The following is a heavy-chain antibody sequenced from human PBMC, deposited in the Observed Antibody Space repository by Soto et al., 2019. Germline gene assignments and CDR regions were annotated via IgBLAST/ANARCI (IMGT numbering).Heavy chain of an antibody. D-gene: IGHD3-22*01. Sequence: PGGSLRLSCAASGFTFDDYAMYWVRQVPGKGLEWVSGISWNSGRIGYADSVKGRFTISRDNAKKSLFLQMNNLRADDTAVYYCAEDYYDVGGNKGLGFDPWGQGTLVTVSS. J-gene: IGHJ5*02. V-gene: IGHV3-9*01. CDR2: ISWNSGRI. CDR1: GFTFDDYA. CDR3: AEDYYDVGGNKGLGFDP.